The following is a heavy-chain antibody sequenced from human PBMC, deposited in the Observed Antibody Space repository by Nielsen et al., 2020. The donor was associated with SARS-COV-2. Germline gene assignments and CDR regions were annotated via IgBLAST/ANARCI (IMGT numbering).Heavy chain of an antibody. D-gene: IGHD6-19*01. J-gene: IGHJ3*02. CDR2: ISSSRTYK. Sequence: GGSLRLSCAASGFIFSSYSMNWVRQAPGKGLEWVSSISSSRTYKQYRDSVKGRFTISRDNAQNSLYLQMNSLRVEDTGVYYCARDPGVAVGEDGFDIWGQGTMVTVSS. CDR3: ARDPGVAVGEDGFDI. V-gene: IGHV3-21*01. CDR1: GFIFSSYS.